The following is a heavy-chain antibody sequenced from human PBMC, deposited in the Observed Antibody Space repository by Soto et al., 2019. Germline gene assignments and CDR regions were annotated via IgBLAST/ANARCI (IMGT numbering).Heavy chain of an antibody. Sequence: QVQLVQSGAEVKKPGSSVKVSCKASGGTFSSYTISWVRQAPGQGLEWMGRIIPILGIANYAQKFQGRVTIPADKSTSTAYMELGSRRLEETAVYYCAREVPIFGVVRDNWFDPWGQEPWSPSPQ. CDR2: IIPILGIA. CDR1: GGTFSSYT. V-gene: IGHV1-69*08. D-gene: IGHD3-3*01. CDR3: AREVPIFGVVRDNWFDP. J-gene: IGHJ5*02.